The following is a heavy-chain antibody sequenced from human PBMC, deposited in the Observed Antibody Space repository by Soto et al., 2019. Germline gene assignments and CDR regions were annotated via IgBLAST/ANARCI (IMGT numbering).Heavy chain of an antibody. Sequence: EVQLVESGGGLVQPGGSLRLSCAASGFTFSNFWMTWVRQAPGKGLEWVANIKQDGSETYYVDSVKGRFTISRDNAKNSVYLQMNSLRAENTAVYYGAREVGATYWGQGTLVTVSS. CDR1: GFTFSNFW. D-gene: IGHD3-3*01. J-gene: IGHJ4*02. CDR2: IKQDGSET. V-gene: IGHV3-7*01. CDR3: AREVGATY.